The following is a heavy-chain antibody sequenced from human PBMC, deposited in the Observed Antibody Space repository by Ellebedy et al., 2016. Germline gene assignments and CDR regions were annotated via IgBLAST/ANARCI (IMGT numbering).Heavy chain of an antibody. CDR3: ARMSRGGSYSDY. Sequence: SETLSLTCTVSGYSISSGYYWGWIRQPPGKGLEWIGSIYHSGTTYYNPSLKSRFTILVDTSKNHFSLKLRSVTAADTAVYYCARMSRGGSYSDYWGQGTLVTVSS. J-gene: IGHJ4*02. CDR1: GYSISSGYY. CDR2: IYHSGTT. V-gene: IGHV4-38-2*02. D-gene: IGHD3-10*01.